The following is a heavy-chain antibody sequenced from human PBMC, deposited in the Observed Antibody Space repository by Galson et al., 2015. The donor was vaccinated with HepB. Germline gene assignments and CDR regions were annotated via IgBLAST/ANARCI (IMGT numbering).Heavy chain of an antibody. J-gene: IGHJ4*02. D-gene: IGHD3-22*01. V-gene: IGHV1-3*01. CDR2: INAGNGNT. Sequence: SVKVSCKASGYTFTSYAMHWVRQAPGQRLEWMGWINAGNGNTKYSQKFQGRVTITRDTSASTAYMELSSLRSEDTAVYYCVKSYDSSGYYYYFDYWGQGTLVTVSS. CDR1: GYTFTSYA. CDR3: VKSYDSSGYYYYFDY.